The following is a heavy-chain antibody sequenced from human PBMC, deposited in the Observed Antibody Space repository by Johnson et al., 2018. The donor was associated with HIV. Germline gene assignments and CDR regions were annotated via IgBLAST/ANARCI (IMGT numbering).Heavy chain of an antibody. CDR1: GFTFNTYG. V-gene: IGHV3-30*02. CDR2: IRYDGSNK. CDR3: ARDSQTYDYVWGSYRLKGDDAFDI. Sequence: QMQLVESGGGVVQPGGSLRLSCAASGFTFNTYGMDWVRQAPGKGLEWVAFIRYDGSNKYYADSVKGRFTISIDNSKNTLYLQMNSLRAEDTAVYYCARDSQTYDYVWGSYRLKGDDAFDIWGQGTMVTVSS. D-gene: IGHD3-16*02. J-gene: IGHJ3*02.